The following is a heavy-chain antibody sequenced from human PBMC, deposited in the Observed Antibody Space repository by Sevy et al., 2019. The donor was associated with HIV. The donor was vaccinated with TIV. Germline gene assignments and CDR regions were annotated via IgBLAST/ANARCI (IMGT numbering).Heavy chain of an antibody. D-gene: IGHD2-15*01. CDR3: ARDGYCSCGSCYPYYYYGMDV. V-gene: IGHV1-18*01. Sequence: GAVKVSCKASGYTFTSYGISWVRQAPGQGLEWTGWISAYNRNTNYAQKLQGRVTMSTDRSTSTAYMELRSLRSDDTAVYSCARDGYCSCGSCYPYYYYGMDVWGQGTTVPVSS. CDR1: GYTFTSYG. CDR2: ISAYNRNT. J-gene: IGHJ6*02.